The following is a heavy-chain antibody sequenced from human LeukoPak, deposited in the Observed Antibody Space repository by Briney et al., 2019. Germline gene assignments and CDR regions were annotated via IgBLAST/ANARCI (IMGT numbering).Heavy chain of an antibody. CDR2: ISSNGGST. V-gene: IGHV3-64*01. CDR3: ARGLLLHGGCCSYGMDV. D-gene: IGHD2-8*01. J-gene: IGHJ6*02. CDR1: GFTFSGYA. Sequence: PGGSLRLSCAASGFTFSGYAMHWVRQAPGKGLEYVSAISSNGGSTYYANSVKGRFTISRDNSKNTLYLQMGSLRAEDMAVYYCARGLLLHGGCCSYGMDVWGQGTTVTVSS.